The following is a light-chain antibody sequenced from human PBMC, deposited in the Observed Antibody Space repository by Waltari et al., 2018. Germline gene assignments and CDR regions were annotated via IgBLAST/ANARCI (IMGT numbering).Light chain of an antibody. CDR2: DAS. Sequence: EIVLTQSPATLSLSPGERATLSCRASQSVSNLLGWYQQKPGQAPRLLIYDASNRATGIPGRFSGSGSGTDFTLTISSLEPEDFAIYYCQHRRNWPWTFGQGTRVEIK. CDR1: QSVSNL. V-gene: IGKV3-11*01. CDR3: QHRRNWPWT. J-gene: IGKJ1*01.